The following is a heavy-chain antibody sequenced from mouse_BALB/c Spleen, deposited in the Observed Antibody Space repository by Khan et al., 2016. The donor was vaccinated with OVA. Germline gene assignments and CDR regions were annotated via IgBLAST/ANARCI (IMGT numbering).Heavy chain of an antibody. J-gene: IGHJ4*01. D-gene: IGHD2-10*01. Sequence: QIQLVQSGPELKKPGETVRISCKASGYTFTTAGIQWVQKMPGKGLKWIGWINTHSGVPKYAEDFKGRFAFSLEISVSTAYLQINNLKSEDTATYFCARPPYFSYTLDHWGQGTSVTVSS. CDR1: GYTFTTAG. V-gene: IGHV9-4*02. CDR3: ARPPYFSYTLDH. CDR2: INTHSGVP.